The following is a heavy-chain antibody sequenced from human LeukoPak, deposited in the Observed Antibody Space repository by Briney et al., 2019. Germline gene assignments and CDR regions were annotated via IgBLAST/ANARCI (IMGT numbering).Heavy chain of an antibody. J-gene: IGHJ6*03. CDR1: GFTFDDYA. Sequence: GGSLRLSCAASGFTFDDYAMHWVRQAPGKGLEWVAFIRYDGSNKYYADSVKGRFTISRDNSKNTLYLQMNSLRAEDTAVYYCAKEGGYYYYYYMDVWGQGTLVTVSS. CDR2: IRYDGSNK. CDR3: AKEGGYYYYYYMDV. V-gene: IGHV3-30*02.